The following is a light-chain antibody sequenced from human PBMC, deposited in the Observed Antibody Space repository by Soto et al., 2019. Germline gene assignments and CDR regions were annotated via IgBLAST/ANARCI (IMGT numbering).Light chain of an antibody. CDR2: GAS. J-gene: IGKJ1*01. V-gene: IGKV3-15*01. CDR1: QSVSSN. Sequence: EIGMTQSPATLSVSPGERATLSCRARQSVSSNLAWYQQKPGQAPRLLIYGASTRATGIPARFSGSGSGTEFTLTISSLQSEDFAVYYCQQYNDWPPKTFGQGTKV. CDR3: QQYNDWPPKT.